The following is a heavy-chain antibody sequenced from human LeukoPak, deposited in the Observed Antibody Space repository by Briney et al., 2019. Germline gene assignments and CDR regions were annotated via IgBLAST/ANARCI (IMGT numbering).Heavy chain of an antibody. Sequence: GGSLRLSYAATGFTFNHYGMHWVRQAPGKGLEWVAVIWSDGTNTYYTDSVKGRFTISRVDSEKTVYLQMKSLRPEDTGVYYCARDAQRGFDYTNSLQYWGQGTALTVST. V-gene: IGHV3-33*01. CDR3: ARDAQRGFDYTNSLQY. CDR2: IWSDGTNT. CDR1: GFTFNHYG. J-gene: IGHJ1*01. D-gene: IGHD4-11*01.